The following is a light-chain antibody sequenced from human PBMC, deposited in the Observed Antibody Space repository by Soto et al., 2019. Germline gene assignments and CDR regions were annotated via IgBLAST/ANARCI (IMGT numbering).Light chain of an antibody. J-gene: IGLJ1*01. CDR3: NSYADSVRLYV. Sequence: QSALTQPASVSGSPGQSITISCTGTSSDIGACYYVHWYQQHPDTAPKLLIYEISVRPSRISNRFSGSKSGNTASLTITGLQAEDEADYYCNSYADSVRLYVFGAGTKLTVL. V-gene: IGLV2-14*01. CDR1: SSDIGACYY. CDR2: EIS.